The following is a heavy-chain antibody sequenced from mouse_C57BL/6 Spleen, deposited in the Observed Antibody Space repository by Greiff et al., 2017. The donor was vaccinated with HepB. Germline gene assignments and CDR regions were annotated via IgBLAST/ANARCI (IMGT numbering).Heavy chain of an antibody. CDR1: GYSITSGYY. J-gene: IGHJ4*01. Sequence: EVKLMESGPGLVKPSQSLSLTCSVPGYSITSGYYWNWIRQFPGNKLEWMGYISYDGSNNYNPSLNNRISITRDTSKNQFFLKLNSVTTEDTATYYCARDGVSTGVDYWGQGTSVTVSS. V-gene: IGHV3-6*01. CDR2: ISYDGSN. D-gene: IGHD1-1*01. CDR3: ARDGVSTGVDY.